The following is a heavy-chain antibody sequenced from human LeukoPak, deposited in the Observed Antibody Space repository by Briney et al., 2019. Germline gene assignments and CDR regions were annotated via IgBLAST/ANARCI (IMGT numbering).Heavy chain of an antibody. J-gene: IGHJ4*02. D-gene: IGHD4-17*01. CDR2: IYTSGNT. V-gene: IGHV4-61*02. CDR3: ARDEDYEGIVY. CDR1: GGSISSSSYY. Sequence: SETLSLTCTVSGGSISSSSYYWSWIRQPAGKGLEWIGRIYTSGNTNYNPSLKSRVTMSVDTSKNQFSLKLSSVTAADTAVYYCARDEDYEGIVYWGQGTLVTVSS.